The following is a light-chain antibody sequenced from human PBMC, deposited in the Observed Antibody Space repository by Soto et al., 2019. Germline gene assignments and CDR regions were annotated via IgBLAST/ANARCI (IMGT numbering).Light chain of an antibody. CDR2: GSP. Sequence: VLTQSPGTLSLSPGERATLSCRASQTLSSRHLAWYQQKPGQAPRLLIYGSPSRATDIPDRFSGSGSGTDFTLTISTLEPEDFAIYYCQQYGSSRLTFGGGTKVDIK. V-gene: IGKV3-20*01. CDR3: QQYGSSRLT. J-gene: IGKJ4*01. CDR1: QTLSSRH.